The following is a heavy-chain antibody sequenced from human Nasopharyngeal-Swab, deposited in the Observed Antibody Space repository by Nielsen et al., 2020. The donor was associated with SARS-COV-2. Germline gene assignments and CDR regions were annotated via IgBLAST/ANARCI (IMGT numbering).Heavy chain of an antibody. D-gene: IGHD5-18*01. Sequence: GGSLRLSCAASGFTFSSYGMHWVRQAPGKGLEWVAVISYDGSNKYYADSVKGRFTISRDNSKNTLYLQMNSLRAEDTAVYYCARGDSYGASWYFDLWGRGTLVTVSS. CDR3: ARGDSYGASWYFDL. J-gene: IGHJ2*01. CDR2: ISYDGSNK. CDR1: GFTFSSYG. V-gene: IGHV3-30*03.